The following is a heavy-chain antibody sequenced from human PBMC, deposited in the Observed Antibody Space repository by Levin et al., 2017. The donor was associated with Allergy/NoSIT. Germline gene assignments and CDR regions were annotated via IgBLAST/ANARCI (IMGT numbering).Heavy chain of an antibody. D-gene: IGHD2-2*01. CDR1: GFTFSDYY. Sequence: SCAASGFTFSDYYMSWIRQAPGKGLEWVSYISSSSSYTNYADSVKGRFTISRDNAKNSLYLQMNSLRAEDTAVYYCARDRLGYCSSTSCYARWFDPWGQGTLVTVSS. CDR2: ISSSSSYT. CDR3: ARDRLGYCSSTSCYARWFDP. J-gene: IGHJ5*02. V-gene: IGHV3-11*06.